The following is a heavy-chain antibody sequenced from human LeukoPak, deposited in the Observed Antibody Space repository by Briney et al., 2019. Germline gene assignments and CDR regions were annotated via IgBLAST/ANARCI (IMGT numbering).Heavy chain of an antibody. J-gene: IGHJ4*02. CDR2: INPNSGGT. Sequence: ASVKVSCKASGYTFTGYYMHWVRQAPGQGLEWMGWINPNSGGTNYAQKFQGRVTMTRGTSISTAYMELSRLRSDDTAVYYCASGLDSSDYYYYSYFDYWGQGTLVTVSS. D-gene: IGHD3-22*01. V-gene: IGHV1-2*02. CDR3: ASGLDSSDYYYYSYFDY. CDR1: GYTFTGYY.